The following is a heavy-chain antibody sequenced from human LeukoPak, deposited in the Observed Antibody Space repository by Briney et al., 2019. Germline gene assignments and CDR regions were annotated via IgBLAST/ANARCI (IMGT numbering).Heavy chain of an antibody. CDR2: IYYSGST. V-gene: IGHV4-30-4*08. J-gene: IGHJ4*02. D-gene: IGHD3-10*01. Sequence: SETLSLTCTVSGGSISSGDYYWSWIRQPPGKGLEWIGYIYYSGSTYYKPSLKSRVTISVDTSKNQFSLKLSSVTAADTAVYYCARAESDGYGSYYFDYWGQGTLVTVSS. CDR1: GGSISSGDYY. CDR3: ARAESDGYGSYYFDY.